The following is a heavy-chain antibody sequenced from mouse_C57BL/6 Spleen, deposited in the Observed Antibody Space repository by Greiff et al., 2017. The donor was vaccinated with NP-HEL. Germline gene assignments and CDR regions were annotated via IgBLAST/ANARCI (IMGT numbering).Heavy chain of an antibody. V-gene: IGHV1-69*01. J-gene: IGHJ4*01. D-gene: IGHD1-1*01. CDR2: IDPSDSYT. CDR3: ARKAITAVVAPYDAMDY. Sequence: QVQLQQPGAELVMPGASVKLSCKASGYTFTSYWMHWVKQRPGQGLEWIGEIDPSDSYTNYNQKFKGKSTLTVDKSSSTAYMQLSSLTSEDSAVYYCARKAITAVVAPYDAMDYWGQGTSVTVSS. CDR1: GYTFTSYW.